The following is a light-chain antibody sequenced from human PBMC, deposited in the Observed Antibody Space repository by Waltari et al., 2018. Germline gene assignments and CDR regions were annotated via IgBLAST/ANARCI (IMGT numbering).Light chain of an antibody. CDR3: MQALQTPWT. V-gene: IGKV2-28*01. J-gene: IGKJ1*01. CDR1: QRLLHRNGYNY. CDR2: LGS. Sequence: DTEMTQSPLSLPVTPGEPASISCSSSQRLLHRNGYNYLDWYLQKPGQSPQLLIYLGSNRASGVPDRFSGSGSGTDFTLKISRVEAEDVGVYYCMQALQTPWTFGQGTKVEIK.